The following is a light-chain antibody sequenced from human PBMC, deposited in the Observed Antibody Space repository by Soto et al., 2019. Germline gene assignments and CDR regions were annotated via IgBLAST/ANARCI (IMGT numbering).Light chain of an antibody. J-gene: IGKJ1*01. CDR2: ATS. CDR1: QGIRND. Sequence: AIQMTQSPSSLSASAGDGVTITCRASQGIRNDLGWYQQKPGKAPKLLIYATSRLLSGVPPRFSGSGSGTDFPLTISSLQPEDFATYYCLQDYSYPWTFGQGTRVEIK. CDR3: LQDYSYPWT. V-gene: IGKV1-6*01.